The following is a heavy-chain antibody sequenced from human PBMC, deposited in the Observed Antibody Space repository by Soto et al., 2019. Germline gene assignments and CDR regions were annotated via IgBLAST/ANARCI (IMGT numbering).Heavy chain of an antibody. CDR1: GYTFTSYD. Sequence: ASVKVSCKASGYTFTSYDISWVRQATGQGLEWMGWMNPNSGNTGYAQKFQGRVTMTRNTSISTAYMELSSLRSEDTAVYYCARGFFYIFWRGYHYYYNSKRAVGAKGTTVTVS. CDR2: MNPNSGNT. J-gene: IGHJ6*03. V-gene: IGHV1-8*01. CDR3: ARGFFYIFWRGYHYYYNSKRAV. D-gene: IGHD3-3*01.